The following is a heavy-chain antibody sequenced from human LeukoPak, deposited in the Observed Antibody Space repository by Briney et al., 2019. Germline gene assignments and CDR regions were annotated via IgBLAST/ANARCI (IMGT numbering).Heavy chain of an antibody. CDR3: AKVPRYSSSWYYFDY. J-gene: IGHJ4*02. CDR2: ISGSGSTT. CDR1: GFTFSSYA. Sequence: GGSLRLSCAASGFTFSSYAMTWVRQAPGKGLEWVSGISGSGSTTYYADSVKGRFTISRDNSKNTLYLQMNSLRAEDTAVYYCAKVPRYSSSWYYFDYWGQGTLVTVSS. V-gene: IGHV3-23*01. D-gene: IGHD6-13*01.